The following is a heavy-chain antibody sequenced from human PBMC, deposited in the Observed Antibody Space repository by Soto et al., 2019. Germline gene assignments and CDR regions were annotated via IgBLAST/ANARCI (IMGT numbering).Heavy chain of an antibody. D-gene: IGHD5-18*01. V-gene: IGHV4-31*03. J-gene: IGHJ2*01. Sequence: QVQLQESGPGLVKPSQTLSLTCTVSGGSISSGGYYWSWIRQHPGKGLEWIGYIYYSGSTYYNPSLKSRVTISVETSKNQSSLKLRSVTAADTAVYYCARQFGDSSGPGWYFDLWGRGTLVTVSS. CDR1: GGSISSGGYY. CDR2: IYYSGST. CDR3: ARQFGDSSGPGWYFDL.